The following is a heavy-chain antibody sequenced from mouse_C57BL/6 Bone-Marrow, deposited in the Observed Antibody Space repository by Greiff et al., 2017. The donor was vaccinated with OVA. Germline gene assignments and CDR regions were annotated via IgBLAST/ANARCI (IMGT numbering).Heavy chain of an antibody. V-gene: IGHV1-26*01. CDR1: GYTFTDYY. J-gene: IGHJ1*03. D-gene: IGHD1-1*01. Sequence: EVQLQQSGPELVKPGASVKISCKASGYTFTDYYMNWVKQSHGKSLEWIGDINPNNGGTSYNQKFKGKATLTVDKSSSTAYMELRSLTSEDSAVYYCARGDYYGSSYVIWYFDVWGTGTTVTVSS. CDR2: INPNNGGT. CDR3: ARGDYYGSSYVIWYFDV.